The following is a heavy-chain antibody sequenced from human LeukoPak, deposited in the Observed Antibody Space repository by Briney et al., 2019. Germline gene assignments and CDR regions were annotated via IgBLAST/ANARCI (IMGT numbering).Heavy chain of an antibody. Sequence: GGSLRLSCAASGFTVSSNYMSWVRQAPGKGLEWVSVIYSGGSTYYADSVKGRFTISRDNSKNALYLQMNSLRAEDTAVYYCARDLGYYFAFDIWGQGTMVTVSS. J-gene: IGHJ3*02. V-gene: IGHV3-53*01. D-gene: IGHD3-22*01. CDR3: ARDLGYYFAFDI. CDR2: IYSGGST. CDR1: GFTVSSNY.